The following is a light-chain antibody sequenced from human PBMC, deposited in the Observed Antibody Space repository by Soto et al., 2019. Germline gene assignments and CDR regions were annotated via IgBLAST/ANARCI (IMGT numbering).Light chain of an antibody. CDR1: QGIRND. V-gene: IGKV1-6*01. CDR3: LQDDKYPLT. J-gene: IGKJ4*01. CDR2: AAS. Sequence: AIQMTQSPSSLSASVGDRVTITCRASQGIRNDLGWYQQKPGKAPKLLIYAASTLQSGVPSRFSGSGSGTDFTLTISSLQPEEVATYYCLQDDKYPLTFGGGTKVDIK.